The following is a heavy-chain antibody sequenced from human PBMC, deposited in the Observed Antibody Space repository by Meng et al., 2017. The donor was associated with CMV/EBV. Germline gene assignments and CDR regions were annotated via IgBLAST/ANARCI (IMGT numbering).Heavy chain of an antibody. Sequence: GGSLRLSCAASGFTFSSYAMHWVRQAPGKGLEWVAVISYDGSNKYYADSVKGRFTISRDNSKNTLYLQMNRLIADATPVYSCSKPRRRSVSFLFDPWVQGTLLTVSS. D-gene: IGHD3-16*01. CDR2: ISYDGSNK. CDR1: GFTFSSYA. V-gene: IGHV3-30-3*02. CDR3: SKPRRRSVSFLFDP. J-gene: IGHJ5*02.